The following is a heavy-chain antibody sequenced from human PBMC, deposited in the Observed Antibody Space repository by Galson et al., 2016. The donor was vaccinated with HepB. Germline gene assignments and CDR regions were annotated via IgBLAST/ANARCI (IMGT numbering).Heavy chain of an antibody. V-gene: IGHV3-23*01. CDR3: ARLLGLRLVYHYYGMGV. CDR2: IDSGGHT. J-gene: IGHJ6*02. Sequence: SLRLSCAAPGFNFNIYASIWVLQAPGKGLEWVSAIDSGGHTSTTDSVHGRFRTSIDRSRETVFLQMDSLRAEDTAMYYCARLLGLRLVYHYYGMGVWGQGTTVTVSS. D-gene: IGHD5-12*01. CDR1: GFNFNIYA.